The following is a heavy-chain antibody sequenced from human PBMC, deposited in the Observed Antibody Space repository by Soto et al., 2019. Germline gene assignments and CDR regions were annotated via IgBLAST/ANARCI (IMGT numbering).Heavy chain of an antibody. CDR1: GYTFTSYD. J-gene: IGHJ4*02. Sequence: ASVKVSCKASGYTFTSYDIYWVRQATGQGLEWMGWMNPNTGNSGYAQKFQGRVTMTSDTSISTAHMEPSSLRSEDTAVYYCARRAETNGWNGFGADKYYFDFWGQGTLVTVS. V-gene: IGHV1-8*01. CDR2: MNPNTGNS. D-gene: IGHD1-1*01. CDR3: ARRAETNGWNGFGADKYYFDF.